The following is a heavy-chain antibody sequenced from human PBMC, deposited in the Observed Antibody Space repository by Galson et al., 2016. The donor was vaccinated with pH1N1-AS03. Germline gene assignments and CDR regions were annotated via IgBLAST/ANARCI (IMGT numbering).Heavy chain of an antibody. J-gene: IGHJ6*02. CDR1: GFSFSSYA. CDR3: AKGMTKVTSIYGMDV. V-gene: IGHV3-23*01. D-gene: IGHD4-17*01. Sequence: SLRLSCAASGFSFSSYAMSWVRQAPGKGLEWISGISASGGSTKYVESVKGRFTISRDNSRNTLDLQMNSLRADDTAIYYCAKGMTKVTSIYGMDVWGQGTTVSVSS. CDR2: ISASGGST.